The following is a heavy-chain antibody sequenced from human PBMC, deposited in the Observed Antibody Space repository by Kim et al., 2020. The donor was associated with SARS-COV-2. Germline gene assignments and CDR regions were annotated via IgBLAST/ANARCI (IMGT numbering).Heavy chain of an antibody. Sequence: SETLSLTCTVSGGSISSSSYYWGWIRQPPGKGLEWIGSIYYRGSTYYNPSLKSRDTISVDTSKNQFSLKLCSVPAAYTAVYYCARHEGGLYYFDYWGQGTLVTVSS. CDR1: GGSISSSSYY. CDR3: ARHEGGLYYFDY. V-gene: IGHV4-39*01. CDR2: IYYRGST. D-gene: IGHD1-26*01. J-gene: IGHJ4*02.